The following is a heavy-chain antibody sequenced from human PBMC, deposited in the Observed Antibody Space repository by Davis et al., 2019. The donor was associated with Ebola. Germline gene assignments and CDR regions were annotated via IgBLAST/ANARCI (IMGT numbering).Heavy chain of an antibody. V-gene: IGHV4-34*01. CDR1: GGSFSGYY. CDR2: INHSGST. CDR3: ARQLPYYSYGMDV. Sequence: MPSETLSLTCAVYGGSFSGYYWSWIRQPPGKGLEWIGEINHSGSTNYNPSLKSRVTISVDTSKNQFSLKLSSVTAADTAVYFCARQLPYYSYGMDVWGQGTTVTVSS. J-gene: IGHJ6*02. D-gene: IGHD2-2*01.